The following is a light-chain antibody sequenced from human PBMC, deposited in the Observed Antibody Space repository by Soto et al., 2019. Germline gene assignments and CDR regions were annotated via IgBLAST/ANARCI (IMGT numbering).Light chain of an antibody. CDR3: FSYAGSNTWV. V-gene: IGLV2-23*02. Sequence: QPVLTQPASVSGSPGQSITISCTGTSSDVGNYNLVSWYLQHPGKAPKLMVYEITRRPSGVSSRFSGSKFGNTASLTISGLQAEDEADYYCFSYAGSNTWVFGGGTKLTVL. J-gene: IGLJ3*02. CDR2: EIT. CDR1: SSDVGNYNL.